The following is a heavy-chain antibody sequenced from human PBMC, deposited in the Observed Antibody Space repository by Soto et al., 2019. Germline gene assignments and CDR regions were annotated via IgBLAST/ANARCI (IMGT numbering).Heavy chain of an antibody. V-gene: IGHV3-23*01. J-gene: IGHJ5*01. CDR2: ISASGGTA. D-gene: IGHD3-22*01. CDR1: GFMFSSYA. Sequence: GGSLRLSCAASGFMFSSYAMSWVRQAPGKGLEWVSSISASGGTANLADSVEGRCTISRDNSKSTLYLQMNSLRAEDTAVYYCAKLTYPSDSTGYYYERVSGWIDSWGQGTLVTAPQ. CDR3: AKLTYPSDSTGYYYERVSGWIDS.